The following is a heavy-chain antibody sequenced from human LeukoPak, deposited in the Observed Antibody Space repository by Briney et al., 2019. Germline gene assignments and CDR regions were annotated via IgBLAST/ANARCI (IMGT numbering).Heavy chain of an antibody. CDR1: GFTVSNRY. Sequence: PGGSLRLSCAASGFTVSNRYMTWVRQAPGKGLEWVSFIYPAGTTSYADSVKGRFTISRDSSKNTLHLQMNSLRADDTAVYYCAREQAYWFGPWGQGSLVTVSS. CDR3: AREQAYWFGP. J-gene: IGHJ5*02. CDR2: IYPAGTT. V-gene: IGHV3-53*01.